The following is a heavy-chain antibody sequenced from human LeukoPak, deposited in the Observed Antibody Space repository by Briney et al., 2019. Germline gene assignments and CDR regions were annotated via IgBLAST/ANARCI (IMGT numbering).Heavy chain of an antibody. CDR3: ARQSDYGFDY. V-gene: IGHV4-39*01. D-gene: IGHD4-17*01. Sequence: PSETLSLTCTVSSGSISSNSYYCGWIRQPPGKGLEWIASFYFSGSTYYNPSLKSRVTIYVHTSKNQVSLNLNSVTAADTAVYYCARQSDYGFDYWGQGTLVTVSS. CDR2: FYFSGST. CDR1: SGSISSNSYY. J-gene: IGHJ4*02.